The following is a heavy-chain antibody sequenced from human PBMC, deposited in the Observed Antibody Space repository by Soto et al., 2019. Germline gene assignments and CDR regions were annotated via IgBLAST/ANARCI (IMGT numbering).Heavy chain of an antibody. D-gene: IGHD3-9*01. CDR3: ARLEGLATISYYFDF. V-gene: IGHV4-39*01. Sequence: QLQLQESGPGLVKPSETLSLTCSVSDDSINSDKYYWGWIRQPPGKGLECIGSIYYRGNDYYNPTLQTRVTISHAKSRSQFYLKLNSVTAADSAVYFCARLEGLATISYYFDFWGPGALVTVSS. J-gene: IGHJ4*02. CDR2: IYYRGND. CDR1: DDSINSDKYY.